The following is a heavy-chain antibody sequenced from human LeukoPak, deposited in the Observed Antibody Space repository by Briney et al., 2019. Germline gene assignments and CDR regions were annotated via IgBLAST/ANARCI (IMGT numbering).Heavy chain of an antibody. V-gene: IGHV4-59*12. CDR1: GGSISSYY. CDR3: ARDSYYYGMDV. Sequence: SETLSLTCAVSGGSISSYYWSWIRQPPGKGLEWIGYIYYSGSTNYNPSLKSRVTISVDTSKNQFSLKLSSVTAADTAVYYCARDSYYYGMDVWGQGTTVTVSS. J-gene: IGHJ6*02. CDR2: IYYSGST.